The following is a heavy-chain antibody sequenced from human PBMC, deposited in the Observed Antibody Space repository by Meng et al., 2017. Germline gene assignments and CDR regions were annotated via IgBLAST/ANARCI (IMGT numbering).Heavy chain of an antibody. CDR2: ISYDGSNK. J-gene: IGHJ4*02. V-gene: IGHV3-30*01. D-gene: IGHD3-10*01. CDR1: EFTFSDYG. Sequence: GESLKISCAASEFTFSDYGLHWVRQAPGKGLEWVAVISYDGSNKYYADSVKGRFTISRDNSKNTLYLQMNSLRAEDTAVYYCARDQQRGVRGTFDYWGQGTLVTVSS. CDR3: ARDQQRGVRGTFDY.